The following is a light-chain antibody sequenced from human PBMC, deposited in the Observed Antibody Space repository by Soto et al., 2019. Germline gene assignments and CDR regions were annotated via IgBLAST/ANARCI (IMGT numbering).Light chain of an antibody. CDR3: QQHLRSPIT. CDR2: GAS. V-gene: IGKV3-20*01. J-gene: IGKJ5*01. CDR1: QSFASRY. Sequence: EIVLTQSPGTLSLSPGERATLSFRASQSFASRYLAWYQRKPGQAPRLLIYGASTRAAGVPDRFSGSGSGTDFTLTISRLQPEDFAVYYCQQHLRSPITFGQGTRLEIK.